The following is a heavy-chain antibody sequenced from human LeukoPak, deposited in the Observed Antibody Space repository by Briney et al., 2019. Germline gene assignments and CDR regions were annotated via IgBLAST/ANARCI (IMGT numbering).Heavy chain of an antibody. V-gene: IGHV3-74*01. CDR1: GFTFSSFS. CDR3: ARVTTYYDSSGYYDAFDI. J-gene: IGHJ3*02. Sequence: AGGSLRLSCAASGFTFSSFSMNWVRQAPGKGLVWVSRINSDGSSTSYADSVKGRFTISRDNAKNTLYLQMNSLRAEDTAVYYCARVTTYYDSSGYYDAFDIWGQGTMVTVSS. D-gene: IGHD3-22*01. CDR2: INSDGSST.